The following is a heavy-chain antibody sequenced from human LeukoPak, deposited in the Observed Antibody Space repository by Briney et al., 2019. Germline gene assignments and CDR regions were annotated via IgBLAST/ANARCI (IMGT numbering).Heavy chain of an antibody. CDR1: GYRFSEYW. CDR2: IYPDDSDT. CDR3: ARYYYDRSVGPFDY. Sequence: GESLKISCKGSGYRFSEYWIGWVRQMPGKGLGWMGIIYPDDSDTRYSPSFQGQVTFSADKSINTAYLQWSSLKASDTAMYYCARYYYDRSVGPFDYWGQGTLVTVSS. V-gene: IGHV5-51*01. D-gene: IGHD3-22*01. J-gene: IGHJ4*02.